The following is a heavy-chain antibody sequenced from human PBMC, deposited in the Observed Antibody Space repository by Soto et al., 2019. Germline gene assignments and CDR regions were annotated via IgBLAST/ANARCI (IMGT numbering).Heavy chain of an antibody. Sequence: GGSLRLSCAASGFPFSIYAMSLVRQSPGKGLEWVSAISVSGGSTYYADSVKGRFTISRDSSKNTLYLQMNTLRAEDTAVHYCEKLRYDSSGREYQYGLVVWDPEATLTASS. CDR2: ISVSGGST. CDR3: EKLRYDSSGREYQYGLVV. J-gene: IGHJ6*02. CDR1: GFPFSIYA. V-gene: IGHV3-23*01. D-gene: IGHD3-22*01.